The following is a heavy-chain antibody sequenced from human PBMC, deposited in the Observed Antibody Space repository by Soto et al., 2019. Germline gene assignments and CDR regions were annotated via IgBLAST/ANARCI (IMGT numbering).Heavy chain of an antibody. Sequence: PGGSLRLSCAASGIIFSRYALNWVRQAPGKGLEWVSGISGSGGGTDYADSVKGRFTVSGDNSKNTLYLLMNGLRADDTAVYYCAGLGYSSQDFWGQGTLVTVSS. CDR1: GIIFSRYA. V-gene: IGHV3-23*01. D-gene: IGHD5-18*01. J-gene: IGHJ4*02. CDR2: ISGSGGGT. CDR3: AGLGYSSQDF.